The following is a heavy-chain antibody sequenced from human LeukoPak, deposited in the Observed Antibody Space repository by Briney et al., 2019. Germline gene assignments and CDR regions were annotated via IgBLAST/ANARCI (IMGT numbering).Heavy chain of an antibody. CDR1: GGSITQTNY. CDR2: VNLQGST. V-gene: IGHV4-4*02. J-gene: IGHJ4*02. Sequence: SGTLSLTCDVSGGSITQTNYWTWVRQPPGKGLEWIGEVNLQGSTNYNPSLMRRVAISVDTSANHVSLQLTSVTAADTAVYYCSRESGPFSPFGFWGQGTLVSVHS. CDR3: SRESGPFSPFGF. D-gene: IGHD1-26*01.